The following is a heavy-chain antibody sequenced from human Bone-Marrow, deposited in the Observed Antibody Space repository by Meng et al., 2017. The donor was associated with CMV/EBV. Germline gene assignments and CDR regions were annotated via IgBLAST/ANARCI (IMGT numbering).Heavy chain of an antibody. CDR2: IYSGGST. J-gene: IGHJ3*02. CDR3: ARGQPSYYDFWSGYYKGGAFDI. V-gene: IGHV3-66*02. CDR1: GFTVSSNY. Sequence: GESLKISCAASGFTVSSNYMSWVRQAPGKGLEWVSVIYSGGSTYYADSVKGRFTISRDNSKNTLYLQMNSLRAEDTAVYYCARGQPSYYDFWSGYYKGGAFDIWGQATMVTVSS. D-gene: IGHD3-3*01.